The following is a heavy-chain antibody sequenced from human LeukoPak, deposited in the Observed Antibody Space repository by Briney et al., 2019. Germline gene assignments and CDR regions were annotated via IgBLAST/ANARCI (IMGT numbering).Heavy chain of an antibody. J-gene: IGHJ4*02. CDR2: IRYDGSNK. CDR1: GFTFSSYG. CDR3: AKGGDRIAAAGIEY. V-gene: IGHV3-30*02. Sequence: PGGSLRLSCAASGFTFSSYGMHWVRQAPGKGLEWVAFIRYDGSNKYYADSVKGRFTISRDNSKNTLYLQMNSLRAEDTAVYYCAKGGDRIAAAGIEYWGQGTLVTVSS. D-gene: IGHD6-13*01.